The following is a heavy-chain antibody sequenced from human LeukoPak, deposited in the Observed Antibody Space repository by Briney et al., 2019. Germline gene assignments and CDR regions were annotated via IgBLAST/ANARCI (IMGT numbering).Heavy chain of an antibody. J-gene: IGHJ4*02. CDR1: GFTFDDYA. Sequence: GGSLRLSCAASGFTFDDYAMHWVRQAPGKGLEWVSGISWNSGSIGYADSVKGRFTISRDNAKNSLYLQMNSLRAEDTAVYYCAKGPRIIAVAGIDYWGQGTLVTVSS. CDR3: AKGPRIIAVAGIDY. CDR2: ISWNSGSI. D-gene: IGHD6-19*01. V-gene: IGHV3-9*01.